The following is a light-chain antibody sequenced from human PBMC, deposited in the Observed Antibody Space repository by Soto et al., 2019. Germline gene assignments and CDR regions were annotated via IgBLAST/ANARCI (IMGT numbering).Light chain of an antibody. CDR1: QSVSSSY. Sequence: IVWTQSPGTLSLSPGERATLSCRVSQSVSSSYLAWYQQKPGQAPRLLIYGASSRATGIPDRFSGSGSGTDFTLTISRLEPEDFAVYYCQQYGISPWTFGQGTKVDI. CDR3: QQYGISPWT. V-gene: IGKV3-20*01. J-gene: IGKJ1*01. CDR2: GAS.